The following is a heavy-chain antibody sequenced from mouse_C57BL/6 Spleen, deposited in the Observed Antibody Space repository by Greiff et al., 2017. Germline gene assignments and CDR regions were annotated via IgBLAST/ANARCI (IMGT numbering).Heavy chain of an antibody. V-gene: IGHV1-82*01. Sequence: VQLQESGPELVKPGASVKISCKASGYAFSSSWMNWVKQRPGKGLEWIGRLYPGDGDTNYNGKFKGKATLTADKSSSTAYLKLRSLTSEDSAVYFCARSRGYAWFAYWGQGTLVTVSA. J-gene: IGHJ3*01. CDR1: GYAFSSSW. CDR2: LYPGDGDT. D-gene: IGHD2-2*01. CDR3: ARSRGYAWFAY.